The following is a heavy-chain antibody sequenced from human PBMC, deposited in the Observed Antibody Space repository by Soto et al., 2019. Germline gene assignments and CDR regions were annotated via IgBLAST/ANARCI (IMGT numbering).Heavy chain of an antibody. J-gene: IGHJ4*02. V-gene: IGHV3-33*01. CDR2: IWYDGSNK. Sequence: QVQLVASGGGVVQPGRSLRLSWAASGFTFSSYGMHWVRQAPGKALEWVAVIWYDGSNKYYADSVKGRFTISRDNSKNTLYLQMNSLGAEDTAVYYCARSGWPSYFAYGGEGSVVAVVS. D-gene: IGHD6-19*01. CDR1: GFTFSSYG. CDR3: ARSGWPSYFAY.